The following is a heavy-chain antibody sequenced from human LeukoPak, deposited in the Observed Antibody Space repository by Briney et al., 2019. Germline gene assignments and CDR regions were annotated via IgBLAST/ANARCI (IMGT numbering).Heavy chain of an antibody. V-gene: IGHV3-30*04. CDR2: LSYDGSDK. CDR3: ARDSYQCSGGSCYGGFFDF. CDR1: GFTFNTYT. D-gene: IGHD2-15*01. J-gene: IGHJ4*02. Sequence: PGGSLRLSCAASGFTFNTYTTNWVRQAPGKGLEWVTSLSYDGSDKFYADSVKGRFTISRDNSKSTLYLQVNSLRVGDTAVYYCARDSYQCSGGSCYGGFFDFWGQGTLVTVSS.